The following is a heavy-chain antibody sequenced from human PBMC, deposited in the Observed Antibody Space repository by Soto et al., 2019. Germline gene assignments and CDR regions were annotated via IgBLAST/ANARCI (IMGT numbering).Heavy chain of an antibody. Sequence: SVKVSCKASGYTFTSYYMHWVRQAPGQGLEWMGIINPSGGSTSYAQKFQGRVTMTRGTSTSTVYMELSSLRSEDTAVYYCARESRYYDSSGYYYLDYWGQGTLVTVSS. J-gene: IGHJ4*02. CDR2: INPSGGST. CDR3: ARESRYYDSSGYYYLDY. CDR1: GYTFTSYY. D-gene: IGHD3-22*01. V-gene: IGHV1-46*01.